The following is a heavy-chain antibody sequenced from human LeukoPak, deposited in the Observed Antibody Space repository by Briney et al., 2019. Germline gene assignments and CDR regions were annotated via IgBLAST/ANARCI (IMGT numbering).Heavy chain of an antibody. CDR3: ARHRGGSGNSYQFDY. CDR1: GGSISSSSYY. CDR2: IYYSGST. D-gene: IGHD3-10*01. V-gene: IGHV4-39*01. Sequence: SETLSLTCTVSGGSISSSSYYWGWIRQPPGKGLEWIGSIYYSGSTYYNPSLKSRVTISVDTSKNQFSLKLSSVTAADTAVYYCARHRGGSGNSYQFDYWGQGTLVTVSS. J-gene: IGHJ4*02.